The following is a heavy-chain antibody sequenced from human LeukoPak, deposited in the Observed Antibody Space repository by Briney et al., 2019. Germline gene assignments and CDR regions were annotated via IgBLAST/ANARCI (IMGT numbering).Heavy chain of an antibody. CDR3: AKGAQRGFDYSNSLEH. V-gene: IGHV3-33*06. J-gene: IGHJ4*01. CDR1: GFTFSRYG. CDR2: IWSDGSNK. Sequence: GGSLRLSCAASGFTFSRYGMHWVRQPPGKGLEWVAVIWSDGSNKFYADSVKGRFTISRDNVKNTVFLQMNSLRTGDTALYYCAKGAQRGFDYSNSLEHWGQGSLVTVSS. D-gene: IGHD4-11*01.